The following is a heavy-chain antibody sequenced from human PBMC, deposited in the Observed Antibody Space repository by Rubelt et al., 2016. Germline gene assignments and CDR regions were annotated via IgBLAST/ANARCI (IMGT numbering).Heavy chain of an antibody. V-gene: IGHV4-39*01. Sequence: QLQLQESGPGLVQPLETLSLTCTISGDSISSNSFYWGWIRQPPGKGLEWIGCIDYSGSTYSNPSPRSRVTMSVDTSKNQFSLKLSSVTAADTAVYYCARHAFIVTTGSFWDYWGQGTLITVSS. J-gene: IGHJ4*02. CDR3: ARHAFIVTTGSFWDY. CDR1: GDSISSNSFY. CDR2: IDYSGST. D-gene: IGHD4-17*01.